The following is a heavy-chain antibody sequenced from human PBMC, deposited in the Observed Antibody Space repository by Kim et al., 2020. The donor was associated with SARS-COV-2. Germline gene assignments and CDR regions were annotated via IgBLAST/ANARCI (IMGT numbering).Heavy chain of an antibody. CDR3: ARNYVWGSYFDY. D-gene: IGHD3-16*01. Sequence: NYYPTLKSRVTISVDKSKNQFSLKLSSVTAADTAVYYCARNYVWGSYFDYWGQGTLVTVSS. J-gene: IGHJ4*02. V-gene: IGHV4-4*02.